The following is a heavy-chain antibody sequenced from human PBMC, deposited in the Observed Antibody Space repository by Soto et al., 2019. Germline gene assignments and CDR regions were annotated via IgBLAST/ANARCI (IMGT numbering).Heavy chain of an antibody. CDR3: ASGDGYGDAFDI. CDR2: ISAYNGNT. D-gene: IGHD5-12*01. CDR1: GCSFTSYG. V-gene: IGHV1-18*01. J-gene: IGHJ3*02. Sequence: ASVKVSCKASGCSFTSYGISWVRQAPGQGLEWMGWISAYNGNTNYAQKLQGRVTMTTDTSTSTAYMELRSLRSDDTAVYYCASGDGYGDAFDIWGQGTMVTVSS.